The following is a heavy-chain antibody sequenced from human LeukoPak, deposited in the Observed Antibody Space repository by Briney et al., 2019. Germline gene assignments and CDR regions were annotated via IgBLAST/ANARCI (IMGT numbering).Heavy chain of an antibody. CDR1: GYSFTNYW. J-gene: IGHJ4*02. Sequence: GESLKISCKGSGYSFTNYWIGWVRQMPGKGLEWMGIIYPGDSDTRYSPSFQGQVTISADKSISTAYLQWSSLKASDTAMYYCARLPGYMYSDVSFDYWGQGTLVTVSS. CDR3: ARLPGYMYSDVSFDY. V-gene: IGHV5-51*01. CDR2: IYPGDSDT. D-gene: IGHD5-18*01.